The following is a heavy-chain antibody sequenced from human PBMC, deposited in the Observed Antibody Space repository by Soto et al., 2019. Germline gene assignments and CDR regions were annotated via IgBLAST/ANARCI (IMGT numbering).Heavy chain of an antibody. CDR3: ARGGIAAAGIFRYYYYGMDV. J-gene: IGHJ6*02. CDR1: GDSVSSNRAA. V-gene: IGHV6-1*01. CDR2: TYYRSKWYS. D-gene: IGHD6-13*01. Sequence: SQTLSLTCAISGDSVSSNRAAWNWIRQSPSRGLEWLGRTYYRSKWYSDYAVSVKSRITINPDTSKNQFSLQLNSVTPEDTAVYYCARGGIAAAGIFRYYYYGMDVWGQGTTVTVSS.